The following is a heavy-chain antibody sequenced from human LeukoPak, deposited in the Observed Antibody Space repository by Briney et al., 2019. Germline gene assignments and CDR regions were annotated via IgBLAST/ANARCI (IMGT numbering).Heavy chain of an antibody. CDR3: ALPGVIAAAGTDAFDI. CDR1: GFTVSSNY. V-gene: IGHV3-53*01. J-gene: IGHJ3*02. Sequence: GGSLRLSCAASGFTVSSNYMSWVRQAPGKGLEWVSVIYSGGSTYYADSVKGRFTISRDNSKNTLYLQMNSLRAEDTAVYYRALPGVIAAAGTDAFDIWGQGTMVTVSS. CDR2: IYSGGST. D-gene: IGHD6-13*01.